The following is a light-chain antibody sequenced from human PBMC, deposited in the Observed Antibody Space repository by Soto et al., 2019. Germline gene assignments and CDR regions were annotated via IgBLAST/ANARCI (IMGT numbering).Light chain of an antibody. CDR1: QGISNF. V-gene: IGKV1-27*01. Sequence: DIQMTQSPSSLSASVGDRVTMTSRACQGISNFLAWYQQKPGKVPKLLIYAASTLQSGVPSRFSGSGSGTDFTLTISSLQPEDVATYYCQNYHSAPSLTFGGGTKVEIK. J-gene: IGKJ4*01. CDR2: AAS. CDR3: QNYHSAPSLT.